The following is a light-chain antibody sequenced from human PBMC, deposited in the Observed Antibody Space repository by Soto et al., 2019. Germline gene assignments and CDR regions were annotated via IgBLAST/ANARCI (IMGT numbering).Light chain of an antibody. CDR3: SSYAISSLHAV. CDR2: EVT. CDR1: SSDVGGSNF. Sequence: QSALTQPASLSGSPGQSITISCTGTSSDVGGSNFVSWYQQHPGKAPKLMIYEVTNRPSGVSNRFSGSKSGNTASLSISGLQAEDEADYYCSSYAISSLHAVFGGGTKVTVL. V-gene: IGLV2-14*01. J-gene: IGLJ2*01.